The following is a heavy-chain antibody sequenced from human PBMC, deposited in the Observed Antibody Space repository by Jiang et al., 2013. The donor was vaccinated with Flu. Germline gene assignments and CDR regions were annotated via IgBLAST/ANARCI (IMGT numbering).Heavy chain of an antibody. CDR2: INPSGGST. CDR1: GYTFTSYY. V-gene: IGHV1-46*01. J-gene: IGHJ4*02. Sequence: SGAEVKKPGASVKVSCKASGYTFTSYYMHWVRQAPGQGLEWMGIINPSGGSTSYAQKFQGRVTMTRDTSTSTVYMELSSLRSEDTAVYYCARVGITMVRGASGFKYWGQGTLVTVSS. CDR3: ARVGITMVRGASGFKY. D-gene: IGHD3-10*01.